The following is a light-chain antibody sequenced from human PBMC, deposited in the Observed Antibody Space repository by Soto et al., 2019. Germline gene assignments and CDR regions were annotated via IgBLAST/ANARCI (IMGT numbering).Light chain of an antibody. CDR3: QTWGTGIEVV. CDR1: SGHSSYA. Sequence: QLVLTQSPSASASLGASVKLTCTLSSGHSSYAIAWHQQQPEQGPRYLMKLNSDGSHSKGDGIPDRFSGSSSGTERSLTLSSLQSEDEADYYCQTWGTGIEVVFGGGTKLTVL. J-gene: IGLJ2*01. CDR2: LNSDGSH. V-gene: IGLV4-69*01.